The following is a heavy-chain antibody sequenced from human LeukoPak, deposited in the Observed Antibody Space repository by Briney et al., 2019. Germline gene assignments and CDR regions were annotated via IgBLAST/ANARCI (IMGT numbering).Heavy chain of an antibody. D-gene: IGHD3-22*01. CDR3: ARDGEFYYDSSSY. Sequence: ETLSLTCTVSGGSISSSSYYWGWIRQPPGKGLEWVANIKQDGSEKYYVDSVKGRFTISRDNAKNSLYLQMNSLRAEDTAVYYCARDGEFYYDSSSYWGQGSLVTVSS. V-gene: IGHV3-7*03. CDR1: GGSISSSSYY. J-gene: IGHJ4*02. CDR2: IKQDGSEK.